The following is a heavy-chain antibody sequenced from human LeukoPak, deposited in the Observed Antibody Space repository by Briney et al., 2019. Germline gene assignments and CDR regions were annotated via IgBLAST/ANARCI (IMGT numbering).Heavy chain of an antibody. V-gene: IGHV3-23*01. Sequence: PGGSLRLSCAPSGLTLSSYAMSWVRQPPGKGLEWVSAISGRGGSTNYADSVKGRFTISRDNSKNTLYLQMNSLRAEDTAVYYCAKDLRAVAGRARHHYWGQGTLVTVSS. CDR3: AKDLRAVAGRARHHY. CDR2: ISGRGGST. J-gene: IGHJ4*02. D-gene: IGHD6-19*01. CDR1: GLTLSSYA.